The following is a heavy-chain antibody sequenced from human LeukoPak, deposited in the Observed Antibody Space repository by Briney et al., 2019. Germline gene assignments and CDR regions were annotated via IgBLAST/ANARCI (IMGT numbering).Heavy chain of an antibody. CDR3: ASDIVATSGDF. V-gene: IGHV3-11*01. Sequence: GGSLRLSCAASGFTFSDYYMSWIRQAPGKGLEWVAYITSSGDNIYYADSVKGRFTISRDNAKNALFLRMSSLRVKDTATYYCASDIVATSGDFWGQGTLVSVSS. CDR1: GFTFSDYY. J-gene: IGHJ4*02. CDR2: ITSSGDNI. D-gene: IGHD5-12*01.